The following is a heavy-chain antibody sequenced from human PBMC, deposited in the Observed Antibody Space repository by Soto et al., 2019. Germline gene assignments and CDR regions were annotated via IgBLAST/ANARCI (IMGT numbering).Heavy chain of an antibody. CDR3: ARGAGSAYYVDS. Sequence: EVQLVESGGGLVQPGGSLRLSCAASGFTFSSYWMHWVRQAPGKGLVWVSRINFYGSTTNYADFVKGQLTISRDNAKNTVDLQMNRLRAEDAAVYYCARGAGSAYYVDSWGQGTLVTVSS. V-gene: IGHV3-74*01. CDR2: INFYGSTT. CDR1: GFTFSSYW. J-gene: IGHJ4*02. D-gene: IGHD3-22*01.